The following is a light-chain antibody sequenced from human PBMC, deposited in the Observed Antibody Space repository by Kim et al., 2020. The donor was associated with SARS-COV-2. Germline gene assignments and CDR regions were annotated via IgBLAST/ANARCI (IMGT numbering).Light chain of an antibody. CDR3: CSYVGTYRV. J-gene: IGLJ3*02. V-gene: IGLV2-11*01. CDR1: SSDVGGYNY. Sequence: QSALTQPRSVSGSPGQSVTISCTGTSSDVGGYNYVSWYQQHPGKAPKLMIYDVTKRPSGVPVRFSGSKSGNTASLTISGLQAEDEADYYCCSYVGTYRVFGGGTKLTVL. CDR2: DVT.